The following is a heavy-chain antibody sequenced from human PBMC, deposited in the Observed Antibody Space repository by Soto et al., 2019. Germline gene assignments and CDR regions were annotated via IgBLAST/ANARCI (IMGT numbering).Heavy chain of an antibody. Sequence: QVQLVESGGGVVQPGRSLRLSCAASGFTFSSYAMHWVRQAPGKGLEWVAVISYDGSNKYYADSVKGRFTISRDNSKNTLYLQMNSLRAEDTAVYYCARVTYYDSSGYYPFDYWGQGTLVTVSS. CDR2: ISYDGSNK. D-gene: IGHD3-22*01. CDR3: ARVTYYDSSGYYPFDY. CDR1: GFTFSSYA. V-gene: IGHV3-30-3*01. J-gene: IGHJ4*02.